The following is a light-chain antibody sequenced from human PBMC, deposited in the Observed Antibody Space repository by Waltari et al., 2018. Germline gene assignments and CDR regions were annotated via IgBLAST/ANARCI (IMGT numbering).Light chain of an antibody. CDR1: QSITNW. CDR3: QQYDNYWT. CDR2: RAS. J-gene: IGKJ1*01. Sequence: DIQMTQSPSTLSASVGDRVTITCRASQSITNWLAWYQQKPGKAPQLLIYRASNLESGVPSRVSGSGSGTEFTLTISSLQPDDFATYYCQQYDNYWTFGQGTKVEIK. V-gene: IGKV1-5*03.